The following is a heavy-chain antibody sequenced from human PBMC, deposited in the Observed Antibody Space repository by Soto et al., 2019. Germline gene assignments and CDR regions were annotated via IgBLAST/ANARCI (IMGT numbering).Heavy chain of an antibody. V-gene: IGHV1-69*13. J-gene: IGHJ6*02. CDR2: IIPIFGTA. CDR3: ARAEVLPAARITSFGVVTHSGMDV. CDR1: GVTFSSYA. D-gene: IGHD3-3*01. Sequence: SVKVSCKASGVTFSSYAISWVRQAPGKGLEWMGGIIPIFGTANYAQKFQGRVTITADESTSTAYMELSSLRSEDTAVYYCARAEVLPAARITSFGVVTHSGMDVWGQGTTVTVSS.